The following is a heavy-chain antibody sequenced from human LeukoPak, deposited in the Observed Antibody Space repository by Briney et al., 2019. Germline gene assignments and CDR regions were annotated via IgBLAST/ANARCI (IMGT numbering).Heavy chain of an antibody. CDR1: GGSFSGYY. D-gene: IGHD2-2*01. Sequence: SETLSLTCAVYGGSFSGYYWSWIRQPPGKGLEWIGYIYYSGSTNYNPSLKSRVTISVDTSKNQFSLKLSSVTAADTAVYYCARVGCSSTSCSWFDPWGQGTLVTVSS. CDR3: ARVGCSSTSCSWFDP. CDR2: IYYSGST. J-gene: IGHJ5*02. V-gene: IGHV4-59*01.